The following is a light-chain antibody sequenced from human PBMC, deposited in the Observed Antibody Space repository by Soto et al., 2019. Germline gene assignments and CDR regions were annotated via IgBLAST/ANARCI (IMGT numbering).Light chain of an antibody. Sequence: DIVLTQSPCTLSLSPGERATLSCRASQSVSRNLAWYQQRPGQAPRLLISGASTRATGIAARFSGSGSGREFTLTISSLQSEDSALYYCQQYSNWPTFGQGTRLEIK. CDR2: GAS. CDR1: QSVSRN. J-gene: IGKJ5*01. CDR3: QQYSNWPT. V-gene: IGKV3-15*01.